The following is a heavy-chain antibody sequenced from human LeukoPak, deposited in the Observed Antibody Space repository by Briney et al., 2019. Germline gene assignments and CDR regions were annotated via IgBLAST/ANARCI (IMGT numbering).Heavy chain of an antibody. D-gene: IGHD3-16*01. J-gene: IGHJ5*02. CDR1: GGSISSGGYY. V-gene: IGHV4-30-2*01. Sequence: PSQTLSLTCTVSGGSISSGGYYWSWIRQPPGKGLEWIGYIYHSGSTYYNPSLKSRVTISVDRSKNQFSLKLSSVTAADTAVYYCAEERVPGDNWFDPWGQGTLVTVSS. CDR2: IYHSGST. CDR3: AEERVPGDNWFDP.